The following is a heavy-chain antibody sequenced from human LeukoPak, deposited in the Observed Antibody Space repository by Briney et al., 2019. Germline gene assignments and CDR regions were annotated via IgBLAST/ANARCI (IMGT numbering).Heavy chain of an antibody. Sequence: SGGSLRLSCAVSGFTFSGFWMSWSRQAPGKGLEWVASINSDGSEGYYADVVKGRFTISRDNAKNSLYLQVNNLRAEDTAVYYCARGPNSNWSGLDFWGQGTLLTVSS. CDR1: GFTFSGFW. D-gene: IGHD6-6*01. V-gene: IGHV3-7*01. J-gene: IGHJ4*02. CDR2: INSDGSEG. CDR3: ARGPNSNWSGLDF.